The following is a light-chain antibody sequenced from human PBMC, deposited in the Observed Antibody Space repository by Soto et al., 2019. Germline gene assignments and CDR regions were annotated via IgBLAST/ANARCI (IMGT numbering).Light chain of an antibody. Sequence: QSALTQPASVSESPGQSITISCTGIGSDIDNYNLVSWFQQEPGKAPKLMIYEANKRPSGVSNRFSGSKSGNTASLTISGLQAEDEAAYYCCSYATNSTYVVFGGGTKLTVL. CDR2: EAN. CDR1: GSDIDNYNL. J-gene: IGLJ2*01. CDR3: CSYATNSTYVV. V-gene: IGLV2-23*01.